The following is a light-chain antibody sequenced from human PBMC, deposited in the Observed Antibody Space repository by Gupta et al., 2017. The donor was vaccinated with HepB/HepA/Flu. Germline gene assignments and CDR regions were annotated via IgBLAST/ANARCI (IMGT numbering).Light chain of an antibody. CDR3: QQYYSTPPWT. CDR2: WAS. J-gene: IGKJ1*01. CDR1: QSVLYSPNNKNY. Sequence: DIVMTQSPDPLAVSLGERATINCKSSQSVLYSPNNKNYLAWYQQKPGQPPKLLIYWASTRESGVPDRFSGSGSGTDFTLTISSLQAEDVAVYYCQQYYSTPPWTFGQGTKVEIK. V-gene: IGKV4-1*01.